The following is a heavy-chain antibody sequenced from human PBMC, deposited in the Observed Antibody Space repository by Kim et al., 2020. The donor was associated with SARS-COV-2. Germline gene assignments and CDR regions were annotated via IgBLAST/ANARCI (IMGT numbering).Heavy chain of an antibody. J-gene: IGHJ4*02. D-gene: IGHD2-15*01. CDR3: AREGYCSGGSCYGLFDY. V-gene: IGHV4-30-2*01. CDR2: IYHSGST. Sequence: SETLSLTCAVSGGSISSGGYSWSWIRQPPGKGLEWIGYIYHSGSTYYNPSLKSRVTISVDRSKNQFSLKLSSVTAADTAVYYCAREGYCSGGSCYGLFDYWGQGTLVTVSS. CDR1: GGSISSGGYS.